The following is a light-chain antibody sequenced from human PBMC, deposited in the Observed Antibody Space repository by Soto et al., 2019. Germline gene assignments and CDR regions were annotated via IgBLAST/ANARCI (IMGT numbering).Light chain of an antibody. Sequence: DIQMTQSPSSLSASVGDRVTITCRASQTISTFLNWYQQKPGKAPKLLIYGASTLQSGVPSRFSGSGSGADFTLTISSLQPEDSATYYCQLSHTTLTFGQGTRLE. V-gene: IGKV1-39*01. CDR3: QLSHTTLT. CDR1: QTISTF. CDR2: GAS. J-gene: IGKJ5*01.